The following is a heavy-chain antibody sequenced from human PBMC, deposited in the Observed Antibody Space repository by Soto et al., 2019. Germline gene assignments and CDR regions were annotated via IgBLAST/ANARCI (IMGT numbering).Heavy chain of an antibody. J-gene: IGHJ4*02. D-gene: IGHD1-26*01. CDR2: IIPIFGTA. Sequence: QVQLVQSGAEVKKPGSSVKVSCKASGGTFSSYAISWVRQAPGQGLEWMGGIIPIFGTANYAQKLQGRVTITADESTSTAYMELSSLRSEDTAVYYCTSGSYYDGPYYFDYWGQGTLVTVSS. CDR3: TSGSYYDGPYYFDY. CDR1: GGTFSSYA. V-gene: IGHV1-69*12.